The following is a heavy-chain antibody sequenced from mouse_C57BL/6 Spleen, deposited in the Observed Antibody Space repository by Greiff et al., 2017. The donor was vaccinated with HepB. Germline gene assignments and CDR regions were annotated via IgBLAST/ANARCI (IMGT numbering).Heavy chain of an antibody. D-gene: IGHD1-1*01. V-gene: IGHV5-4*01. J-gene: IGHJ3*01. Sequence: EVKLVESGGGLVKPGGSLKLSCAASGFTFSSYAMSWVRQTPEKRLEWVATISDGGSYTYYPDNVKGRFTISRDNAKNNLYLQMSHLKSEDTAMYYCARDYYGSSQFAYWGQGTLVTVSA. CDR3: ARDYYGSSQFAY. CDR1: GFTFSSYA. CDR2: ISDGGSYT.